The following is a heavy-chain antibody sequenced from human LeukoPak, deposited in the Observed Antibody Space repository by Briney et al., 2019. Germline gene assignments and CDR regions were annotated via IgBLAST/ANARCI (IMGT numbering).Heavy chain of an antibody. Sequence: GGSLRLSCAASGFTFSNYAMNWVRQAPGKGLEWVSAISDSDGSTYYADSVKGRFTISRDNSKNTLYLRMNSLRAEDTAVYYCAKDLGSTHYYYGMDVWGQGTTVTVSS. CDR2: ISDSDGST. CDR3: AKDLGSTHYYYGMDV. CDR1: GFTFSNYA. V-gene: IGHV3-23*01. D-gene: IGHD7-27*01. J-gene: IGHJ6*02.